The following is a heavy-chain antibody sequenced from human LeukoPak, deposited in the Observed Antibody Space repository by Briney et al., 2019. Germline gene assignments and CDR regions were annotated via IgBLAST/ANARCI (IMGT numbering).Heavy chain of an antibody. D-gene: IGHD3-3*01. CDR3: AKAFGVVNNWFDP. J-gene: IGHJ5*02. CDR2: ISYDGSNK. CDR1: GFTFSSYA. Sequence: GGSLRLSCAASGFTFSSYAMHWVCQAPGKGLERVAVISYDGSNKYYADSVKGRFTISRDNSKNTLYLQMNSLRAEDTAVYYCAKAFGVVNNWFDPWGQGTRVTVSS. V-gene: IGHV3-30*01.